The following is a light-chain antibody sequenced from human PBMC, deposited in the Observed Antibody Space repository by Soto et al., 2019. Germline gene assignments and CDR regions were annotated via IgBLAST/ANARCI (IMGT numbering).Light chain of an antibody. J-gene: IGLJ2*01. CDR1: SSNIGAGYD. V-gene: IGLV1-40*01. Sequence: QSVLTKPPSVSGAPGQRVTISCTGSSSNIGAGYDVHWYQQLPGTAPKLLIYGNSNRPSGVPDRFSGSKSGTSASLAITGLQAEEWADYDCHSYYCSLSAVVFGGGTKLTAL. CDR2: GNS. CDR3: HSYYCSLSAVV.